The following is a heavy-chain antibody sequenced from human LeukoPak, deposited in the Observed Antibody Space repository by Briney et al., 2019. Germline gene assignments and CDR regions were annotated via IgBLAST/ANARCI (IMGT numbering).Heavy chain of an antibody. J-gene: IGHJ6*02. V-gene: IGHV3-21*04. CDR2: ISSSSNYI. Sequence: GGSLRLSCAASGFNFNTYSMNWVRQAPGKGLEWVSSISSSSNYIYYADSVKGRFTISRDNSKNTLYLQMNSLRAEDTAVYYCAREGNYYDMDVWGQGTTVTVSS. CDR3: AREGNYYDMDV. CDR1: GFNFNTYS.